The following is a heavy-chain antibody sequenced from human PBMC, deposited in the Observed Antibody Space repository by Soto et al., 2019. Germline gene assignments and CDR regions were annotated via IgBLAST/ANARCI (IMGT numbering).Heavy chain of an antibody. V-gene: IGHV1-18*04. D-gene: IGHD2-21*01. CDR1: GYSFTTHG. Sequence: ASVKVSCKASGYSFTTHGISWVRRAPGHGLEWMGWISAYSVDTYNAQKFQDRVTMTTDTSTGTAYMELRGLRSDDTSVYYCARGHEVIRGALDVWGQGTTVTVSS. CDR3: ARGHEVIRGALDV. CDR2: ISAYSVDT. J-gene: IGHJ6*02.